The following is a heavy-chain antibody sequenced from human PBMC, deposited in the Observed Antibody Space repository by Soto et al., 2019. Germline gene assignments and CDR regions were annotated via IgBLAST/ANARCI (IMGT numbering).Heavy chain of an antibody. CDR2: ISGSGGNT. D-gene: IGHD1-26*01. V-gene: IGHV3-23*01. Sequence: EVQLLESGGGLVQPGGSLRLSCAASGFTFSSYAMSWVRQAPGKGLEWVSAISGSGGNTYYAGSVKGRFTISRDNSKNTLYLQMNSPRAEDTAVYYCAKDRLWELLHWSFDLWGRGTLVTVSS. J-gene: IGHJ2*01. CDR3: AKDRLWELLHWSFDL. CDR1: GFTFSSYA.